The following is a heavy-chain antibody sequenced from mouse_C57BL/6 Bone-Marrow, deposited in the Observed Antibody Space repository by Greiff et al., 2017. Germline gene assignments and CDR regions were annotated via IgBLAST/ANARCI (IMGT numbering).Heavy chain of an antibody. V-gene: IGHV5-9*01. Sequence: EVKLVESGGGLVKPGGSLKLSCAASGFTFSSYTMSWVRQTPEKRLQWVAAISGGGGNTYYPDRVQGRFTISRDNDKNILYLQMSSLRSEDTALYYCSRQVTTVLATKYFDVWGTGTTVTVSS. CDR1: GFTFSSYT. CDR2: ISGGGGNT. D-gene: IGHD1-1*01. CDR3: SRQVTTVLATKYFDV. J-gene: IGHJ1*03.